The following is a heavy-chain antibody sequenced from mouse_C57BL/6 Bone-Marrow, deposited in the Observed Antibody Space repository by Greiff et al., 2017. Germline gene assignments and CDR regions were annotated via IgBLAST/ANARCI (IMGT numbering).Heavy chain of an antibody. CDR3: ARETDYYDSCAY. V-gene: IGHV5-4*01. CDR1: GFTFSSYA. Sequence: EVQGVESGGGLVKPGGSLKLSCAASGFTFSSYAMSWVRQTPEKRLEWVATISDGGSYTYYPDNVKGRFTISRDNAKNNLYLQMSHLKSEDTAMYYCARETDYYDSCAYWGQGTLVTVSA. J-gene: IGHJ3*01. D-gene: IGHD2-4*01. CDR2: ISDGGSYT.